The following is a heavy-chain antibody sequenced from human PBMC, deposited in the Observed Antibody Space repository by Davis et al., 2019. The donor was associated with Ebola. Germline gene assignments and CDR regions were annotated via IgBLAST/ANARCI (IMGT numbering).Heavy chain of an antibody. D-gene: IGHD2-21*01. CDR1: AFTFSNAW. V-gene: IGHV3-15*01. Sequence: PGGSLRLSCAASAFTFSNAWMSWVRQAPGKGLEWVGRIKSKTAGGTTDYAAPVKGRFTIPRDDSKNTLYLQMNSLKTEDTAVYYCTTDGPELYSNYYYYYMDVWGRGTTVTVSS. J-gene: IGHJ6*03. CDR3: TTDGPELYSNYYYYYMDV. CDR2: IKSKTAGGTT.